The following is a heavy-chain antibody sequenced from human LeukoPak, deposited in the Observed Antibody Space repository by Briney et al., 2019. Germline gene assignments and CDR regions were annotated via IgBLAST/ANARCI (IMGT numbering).Heavy chain of an antibody. D-gene: IGHD3-22*01. CDR2: FSGSGGST. V-gene: IGHV3-23*01. CDR3: AKGVTMIVVVIPGPDY. CDR1: GFTFSSYA. Sequence: GGSLRLSCAASGFTFSSYAMSWVRQAPGKGLEWVSAFSGSGGSTYYSDSGKGRFTISRDNSKNTLYLQMNSLRAEDTAVYYCAKGVTMIVVVIPGPDYWGQGTLVTVSS. J-gene: IGHJ4*02.